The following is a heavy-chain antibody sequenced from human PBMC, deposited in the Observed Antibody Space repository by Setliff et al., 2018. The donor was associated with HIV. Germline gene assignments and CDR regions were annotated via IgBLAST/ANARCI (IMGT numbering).Heavy chain of an antibody. CDR2: IFSSGST. Sequence: SETLSLTCTVSGDSISSYSRNWIRQSPGGGLEWIGFIFSSGSTKYNPSLQSRVTRSIHTSKNQFSLRLTSVTAADTAVYYCASYRKAERWLHLGGHFDYWGQGTLVTVSS. J-gene: IGHJ4*02. V-gene: IGHV4-4*09. CDR1: GDSISSYS. D-gene: IGHD5-12*01. CDR3: ASYRKAERWLHLGGHFDY.